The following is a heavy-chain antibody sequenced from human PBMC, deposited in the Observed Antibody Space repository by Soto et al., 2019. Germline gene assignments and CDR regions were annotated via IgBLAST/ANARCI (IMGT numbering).Heavy chain of an antibody. D-gene: IGHD6-19*01. CDR3: ARVIGGWYYFDY. V-gene: IGHV1-3*01. J-gene: IGHJ4*02. CDR2: INAGNGNT. Sequence: QVQLVQSGAEVKKPGASVKVSCKASGYTFTSYAMHWVRQAPGQRLEWMGWINAGNGNTKYSQMFQGRVTITRDTSASTAYMELSSLRSEDTAVYYCARVIGGWYYFDYWGQGTLVTVSS. CDR1: GYTFTSYA.